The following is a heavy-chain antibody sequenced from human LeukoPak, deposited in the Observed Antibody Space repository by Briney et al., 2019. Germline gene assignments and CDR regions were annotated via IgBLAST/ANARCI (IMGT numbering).Heavy chain of an antibody. CDR1: GLSVSNNY. CDR2: LYIGGNT. V-gene: IGHV3-53*01. Sequence: GGSLRLSCVASGLSVSNNYMNWARQAPGEGLEWVSALYIGGNTYYVDSVRGRFTISRDNSKNTLYLQMNSLRAEDTAIYYCMAAAGYNYGQCWGQGTLVTVSS. CDR3: MAAAGYNYGQC. D-gene: IGHD5-18*01. J-gene: IGHJ4*02.